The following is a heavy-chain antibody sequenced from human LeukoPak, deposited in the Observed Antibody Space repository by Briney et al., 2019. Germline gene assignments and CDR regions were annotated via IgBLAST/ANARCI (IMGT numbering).Heavy chain of an antibody. J-gene: IGHJ4*02. Sequence: ASVKVSCKASGGTFSSYAISWVRQAPGQGLEWMGGIIPIFGTANYAQKFQGTVTITADESTSTAYMELSSLRSEDTAVYYCAREDYYGSGLSSPRFGTDYWGQGTLVTVSS. CDR2: IIPIFGTA. CDR3: AREDYYGSGLSSPRFGTDY. V-gene: IGHV1-69*13. D-gene: IGHD3-10*01. CDR1: GGTFSSYA.